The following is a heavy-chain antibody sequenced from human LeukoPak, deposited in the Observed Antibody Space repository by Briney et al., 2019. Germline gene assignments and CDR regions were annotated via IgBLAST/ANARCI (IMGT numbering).Heavy chain of an antibody. D-gene: IGHD3-16*01. V-gene: IGHV3-7*03. CDR3: AKDAQPRSRWFDP. CDR1: GFIFKDYW. J-gene: IGHJ5*02. CDR2: IKQDGSEK. Sequence: GGSLRLSCAASGFIFKDYWMIWVRRAPGKGLEWVANIKQDGSEKYYVDSVKGRFTISRDNAKNSLYLQMNTLRAEDTAMYYCAKDAQPRSRWFDPWGQGTLVTVSS.